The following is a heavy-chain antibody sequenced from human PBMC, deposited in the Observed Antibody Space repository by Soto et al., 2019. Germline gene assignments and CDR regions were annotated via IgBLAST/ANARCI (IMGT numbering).Heavy chain of an antibody. CDR2: ISGSGGSP. CDR1: GFTFSNYA. V-gene: IGHV3-23*01. CDR3: AKEGTSRLYYFDY. D-gene: IGHD2-2*01. J-gene: IGHJ4*01. Sequence: EVQLLESGGGLVQPGGSLRLSCAASGFTFSNYAMNWVRQAPGKGLEWVSTISGSGGSPYYADSVKGRFTISRDNSKNTLYLQMITLTSGYSAIYYCAKEGTSRLYYFDYWCHGTLVTVSS.